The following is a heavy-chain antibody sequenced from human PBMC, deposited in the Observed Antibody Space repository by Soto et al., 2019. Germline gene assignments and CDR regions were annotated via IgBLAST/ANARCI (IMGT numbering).Heavy chain of an antibody. CDR1: GFTFSSYA. Sequence: EVQLLESGGGLVQPGGSLRLSCAASGFTFSSYAMSWVRQAPGKGLERVSAISGSGGSTYYADFVKGRFTISRDNSKNTLYLQMNRRRAGDTAVYYCAKDRAPKHLCYYYRMDVWGQGTTVTVSS. J-gene: IGHJ6*02. V-gene: IGHV3-23*01. CDR3: AKDRAPKHLCYYYRMDV. CDR2: ISGSGGST.